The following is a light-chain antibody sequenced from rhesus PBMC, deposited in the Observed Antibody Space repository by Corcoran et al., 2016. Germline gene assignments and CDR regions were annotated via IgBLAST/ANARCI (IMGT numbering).Light chain of an antibody. CDR2: GVN. J-gene: IGLJ6*01. Sequence: QSLPTQPPSMSGSPGQSVTISCTGTTSDIGGFNYVSWYQRHPAKAPSLLLYGVNHRPSGVSNRFSGSNSGTTASLTSPGLQTEDEADYFCSSYTTSDTFVVGSGTKLTVL. CDR1: TSDIGGFNY. CDR3: SSYTTSDTFV. V-gene: IGLV2S7*01.